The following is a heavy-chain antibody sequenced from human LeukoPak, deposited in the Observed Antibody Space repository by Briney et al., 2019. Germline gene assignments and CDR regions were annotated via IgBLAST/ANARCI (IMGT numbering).Heavy chain of an antibody. CDR2: IYYSGST. D-gene: IGHD3-22*01. V-gene: IGHV4-59*12. Sequence: SSETLSLTCTVSGGSISSYYWSWIRQPPGKGLEWIGYIYYSGSTNYNPSLKSRVTISVDTSKNQFSLKLSSVTAADTAVYYCARLEYSSGYYDYWGQGTLVTVSS. J-gene: IGHJ4*02. CDR1: GGSISSYY. CDR3: ARLEYSSGYYDY.